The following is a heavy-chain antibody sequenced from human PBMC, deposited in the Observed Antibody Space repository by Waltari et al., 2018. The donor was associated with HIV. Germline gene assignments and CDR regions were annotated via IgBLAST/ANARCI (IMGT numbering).Heavy chain of an antibody. Sequence: QVQLQESGPGLVKPSETLSLTCTVSGGSISSYYWSWIRQPPGKGLEWIGYIYYSGSTNYNPSLKSRVTISVDTSKNQFSLKLSSVTAADTAVYYCAREDLWGSGSYSKGWFDPWGQGTLVTVSS. CDR3: AREDLWGSGSYSKGWFDP. CDR2: IYYSGST. J-gene: IGHJ5*02. V-gene: IGHV4-59*01. CDR1: GGSISSYY. D-gene: IGHD3-10*01.